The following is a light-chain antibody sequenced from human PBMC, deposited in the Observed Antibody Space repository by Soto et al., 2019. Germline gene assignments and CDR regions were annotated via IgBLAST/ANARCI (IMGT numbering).Light chain of an antibody. CDR2: AAS. Sequence: DIQITQSPSSLSASVLDRVTITCRPSQSISSYLNWYQQKPGKAPKLLIYAASSLQSGVPSRFSGSGSGTDFTLTISSLQPEDFATYYCQQSYSTPLITFGQGTRLEIK. J-gene: IGKJ5*01. CDR3: QQSYSTPLIT. CDR1: QSISSY. V-gene: IGKV1-39*01.